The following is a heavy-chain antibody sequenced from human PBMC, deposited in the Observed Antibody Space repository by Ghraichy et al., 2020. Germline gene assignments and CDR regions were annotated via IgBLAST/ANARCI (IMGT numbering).Heavy chain of an antibody. V-gene: IGHV1-46*01. CDR3: ARGGMTTVTADFTPRDY. CDR2: INPSGGST. CDR1: GYTFTSYY. J-gene: IGHJ4*02. Sequence: ASVKVSCKASGYTFTSYYMHWVRQAPGQGLEWMGIINPSGGSTSYAQKFQGRVTMTRDTSTSTVYMELSSLRSEDTAVYYCARGGMTTVTADFTPRDYWGQGTLVTVSS. D-gene: IGHD4-17*01.